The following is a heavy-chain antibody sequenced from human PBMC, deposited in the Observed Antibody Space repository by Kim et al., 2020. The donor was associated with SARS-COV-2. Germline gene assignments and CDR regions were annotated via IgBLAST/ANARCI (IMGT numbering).Heavy chain of an antibody. CDR3: ARVGEQQLVYFFDY. CDR2: INPYGGST. V-gene: IGHV1-46*01. Sequence: ASVKVSCKASGYTFISYYIHWVRQAPGQGLEWMGIINPYGGSTSYAQQFQGRVTMTRDTSTSTVYMELSSLRSGDTAVYYCARVGEQQLVYFFDYWGQGTLVTVSS. D-gene: IGHD6-13*01. J-gene: IGHJ4*02. CDR1: GYTFISYY.